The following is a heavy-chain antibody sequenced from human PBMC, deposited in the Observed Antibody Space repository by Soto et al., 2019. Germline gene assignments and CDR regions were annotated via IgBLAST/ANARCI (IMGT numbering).Heavy chain of an antibody. V-gene: IGHV1-18*01. Sequence: QVQLVQSGAEVKKPGASVKVSCKASGYTFTSYGISWVRQAPGQGLEWMGWISAYNGNTNYAQKLQGRVTMTTDTSTSTACMELRSLRSADTAVYYGARDWASAGHFDYWGQGTLVTVSS. D-gene: IGHD6-13*01. CDR3: ARDWASAGHFDY. J-gene: IGHJ4*02. CDR1: GYTFTSYG. CDR2: ISAYNGNT.